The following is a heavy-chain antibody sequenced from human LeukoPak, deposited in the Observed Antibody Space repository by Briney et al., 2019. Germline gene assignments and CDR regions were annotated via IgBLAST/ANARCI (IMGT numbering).Heavy chain of an antibody. CDR2: INHSGST. D-gene: IGHD5-18*01. J-gene: IGHJ4*02. CDR1: GGSFSGYY. CDR3: ARGRGYSYGYRPQPNLNY. Sequence: PSETLSLTCAVYGGSFSGYYWSWIRQPPGKGLEWIGEINHSGSTNYNPSLKSRVTISVDTSKNQFSLKLSSVTAADTAVYYCARGRGYSYGYRPQPNLNYWGQGTLVTVSS. V-gene: IGHV4-34*01.